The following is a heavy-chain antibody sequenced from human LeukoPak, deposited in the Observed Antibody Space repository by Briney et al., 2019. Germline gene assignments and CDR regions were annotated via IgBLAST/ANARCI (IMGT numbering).Heavy chain of an antibody. CDR3: AKQSGYANSFDY. CDR1: GFTFSSYG. V-gene: IGHV3-23*01. CDR2: ISGSGGST. D-gene: IGHD5-12*01. J-gene: IGHJ4*02. Sequence: GGSLRLSCAASGFTFSSYGMTWVRQAPGKGLEWVSAISGSGGSTYYADSVKGRFTISRDNSKNTLYLQMNSLRAEDTAVYYCAKQSGYANSFDYWGQGTLVTVSS.